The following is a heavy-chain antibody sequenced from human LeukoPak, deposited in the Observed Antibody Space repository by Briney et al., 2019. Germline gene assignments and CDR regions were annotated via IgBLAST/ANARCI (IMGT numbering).Heavy chain of an antibody. V-gene: IGHV3-21*01. Sequence: GGSLRLSCAASGFTFSSYSMNWVRQAPGKGLEWVSSISNSSGYIYYADSVKGRFTISRDNAKNLLYLQMNSLRAEDTAVYYCARVGGYYDSSGYYFDYWGQGTLVTVSS. CDR2: ISNSSGYI. J-gene: IGHJ4*02. CDR1: GFTFSSYS. D-gene: IGHD3-22*01. CDR3: ARVGGYYDSSGYYFDY.